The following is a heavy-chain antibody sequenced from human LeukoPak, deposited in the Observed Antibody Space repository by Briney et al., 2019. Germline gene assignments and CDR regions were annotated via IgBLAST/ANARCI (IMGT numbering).Heavy chain of an antibody. CDR2: LNPDTGDT. CDR1: GYTFTGYY. D-gene: IGHD2-21*01. V-gene: IGHV1-2*02. Sequence: GASVKVSCKASGYTFTGYYIHWVRQAPGQGLEWMGWLNPDTGDTTFAQKFQGRVTMTRDTSIITAYMELSGLTSDDTAVYHCARGRPIPRHYYGVDVWGHGTTVIVSS. J-gene: IGHJ6*02. CDR3: ARGRPIPRHYYGVDV.